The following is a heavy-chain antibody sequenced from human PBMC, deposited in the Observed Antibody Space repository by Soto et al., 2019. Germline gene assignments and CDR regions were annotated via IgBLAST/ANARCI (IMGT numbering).Heavy chain of an antibody. D-gene: IGHD2-2*01. J-gene: IGHJ6*02. CDR2: ITYSSRYK. CDR3: ARGVPAARKYYYYGMDV. Sequence: PGGSLRLSCEASGFTFSDYSMNWVRQAPGKGLEGVSAITYSSRYKYYAYSAKGRFTISRDNAKNSLYLQMNSLRAADTAVYYCARGVPAARKYYYYGMDVWGQGTTVTVS. CDR1: GFTFSDYS. V-gene: IGHV3-21*01.